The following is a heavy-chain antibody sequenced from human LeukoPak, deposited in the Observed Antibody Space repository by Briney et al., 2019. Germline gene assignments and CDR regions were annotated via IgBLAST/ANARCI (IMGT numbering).Heavy chain of an antibody. Sequence: ASVKVSCKASGYTFTSYGISWVRQAPGQGLEWMGWISAYNGNTNYAQKLQGRVTMTTDTSTSTAYMELRSLRSGDTAVYYCARFSRVTMGDVLGRPDKYNWFDPWGQGTLVTVSS. D-gene: IGHD4/OR15-4a*01. CDR2: ISAYNGNT. V-gene: IGHV1-18*01. CDR3: ARFSRVTMGDVLGRPDKYNWFDP. CDR1: GYTFTSYG. J-gene: IGHJ5*02.